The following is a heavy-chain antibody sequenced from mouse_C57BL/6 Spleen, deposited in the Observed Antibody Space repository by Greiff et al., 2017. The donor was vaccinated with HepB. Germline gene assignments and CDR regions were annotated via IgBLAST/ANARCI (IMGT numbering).Heavy chain of an antibody. CDR2: ISSGGSYT. V-gene: IGHV5-6*01. D-gene: IGHD1-1*01. J-gene: IGHJ4*01. CDR1: GFTFSSYG. CDR3: ARQWYYGSSYAMDY. Sequence: EVMLVESGGDLVKPGGSLKLSCAASGFTFSSYGMSWVRQTPDKRLEWVATISSGGSYTYYPDSVKGRFTIARDNAKNTLYLQMSSLKSEDTAMYYCARQWYYGSSYAMDYWGQGTSVTVSS.